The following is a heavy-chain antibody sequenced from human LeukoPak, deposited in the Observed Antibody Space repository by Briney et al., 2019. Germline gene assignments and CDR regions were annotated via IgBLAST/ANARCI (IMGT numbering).Heavy chain of an antibody. CDR3: AKVAYGVVVPLGAFDI. CDR2: ISGSGGST. CDR1: GFTFSSYA. Sequence: HPGGSLRLSCAASGFTFSSYAMSWVRQAPGKGLEWVSAISGSGGSTYYADSVKGRFTISRDNSKNTLYLQMNSLRAEGTAVYYCAKVAYGVVVPLGAFDIWGQGTMVTVSS. J-gene: IGHJ3*02. D-gene: IGHD2-15*01. V-gene: IGHV3-23*01.